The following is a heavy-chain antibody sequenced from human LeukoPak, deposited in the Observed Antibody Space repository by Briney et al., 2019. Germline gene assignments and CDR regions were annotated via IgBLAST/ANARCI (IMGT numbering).Heavy chain of an antibody. D-gene: IGHD5-24*01. J-gene: IGHJ4*02. CDR2: ISYDGSNK. Sequence: GGSLSLFCAASGFTFSYYGIHWVRQAPGKGLEWVALISYDGSNKYYADSVKGRFTLSRDNSKNTLYLQKTSLRADDTVVYYCAKDERWLPYDYWGQGTLVTVSS. CDR1: GFTFSYYG. CDR3: AKDERWLPYDY. V-gene: IGHV3-30*18.